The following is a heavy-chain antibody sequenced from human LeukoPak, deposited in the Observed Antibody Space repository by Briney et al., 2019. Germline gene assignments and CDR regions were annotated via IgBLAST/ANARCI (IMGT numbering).Heavy chain of an antibody. CDR1: GGSISSSGYY. CDR2: FSYTGNT. D-gene: IGHD5-24*01. Sequence: SETLPLTCTVSGGSISSSGYYWGWIRQPPGKGLEWIGSFSYTGNTYYNPSLESRVTISVDTSKNQFSLKLRSVTAADTAVYYCARLEMATINFDYWGQGTLVTVSS. J-gene: IGHJ4*02. V-gene: IGHV4-39*01. CDR3: ARLEMATINFDY.